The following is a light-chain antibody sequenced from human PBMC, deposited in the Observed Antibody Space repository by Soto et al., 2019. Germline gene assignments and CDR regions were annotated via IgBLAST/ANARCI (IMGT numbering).Light chain of an antibody. Sequence: EIVLTQSPATLSLSPGERATLSCRASQSIRHFLGWYQQKPGQAPRLLIYDASNRATGIPPRFSGSGSGTDLTLTISSLEPEDFPVYFCQQRYNWLWTLGQGTKVDI. CDR2: DAS. J-gene: IGKJ1*01. CDR1: QSIRHF. CDR3: QQRYNWLWT. V-gene: IGKV3-11*01.